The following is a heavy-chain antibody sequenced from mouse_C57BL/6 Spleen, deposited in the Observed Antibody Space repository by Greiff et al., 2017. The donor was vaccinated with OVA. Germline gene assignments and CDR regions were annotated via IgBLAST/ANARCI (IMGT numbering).Heavy chain of an antibody. D-gene: IGHD4-1*01. V-gene: IGHV5-12*01. CDR3: ARHGVGRTLAY. Sequence: EVMLVESGGGLVQPGGSLKLSCAASGFTFSDYYMYWVRQTPEKRLEWVAYISNGGGSTYYPDTVKGRFTISRDNAKNTLYLQMSRLKSEDTAMYYCARHGVGRTLAYWGQGTLVTVSA. J-gene: IGHJ3*01. CDR1: GFTFSDYY. CDR2: ISNGGGST.